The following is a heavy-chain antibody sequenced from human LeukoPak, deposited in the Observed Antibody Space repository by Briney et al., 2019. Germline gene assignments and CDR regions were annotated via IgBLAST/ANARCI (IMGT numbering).Heavy chain of an antibody. CDR3: ARVSTTANYFDY. V-gene: IGHV3-33*01. J-gene: IGHJ4*02. Sequence: GGSLRLSCAASGFTFSDYGMHWVRQAPGKGLEWVAIIWYDGTNEYYADSVKGRFTISRDNSKNTLYLQMNGLRAEDTAVYYCARVSTTANYFDYWGQGTLVTVSS. D-gene: IGHD4-11*01. CDR1: GFTFSDYG. CDR2: IWYDGTNE.